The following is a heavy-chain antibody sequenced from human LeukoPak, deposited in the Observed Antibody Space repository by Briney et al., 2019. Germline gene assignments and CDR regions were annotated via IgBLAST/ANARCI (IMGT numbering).Heavy chain of an antibody. CDR3: ARDEHDYGDYGTFDY. CDR1: GGPISSYY. D-gene: IGHD4-17*01. V-gene: IGHV4-4*07. Sequence: PSETLSLTCTVSGGPISSYYWSWIRQPAGKGLEWIGRLYTSGDTNYNPSLKSRLTMSLGTSKNQFSLKLSSVTAADTAVYYCARDEHDYGDYGTFDYWGQGTLVTVSS. J-gene: IGHJ4*02. CDR2: LYTSGDT.